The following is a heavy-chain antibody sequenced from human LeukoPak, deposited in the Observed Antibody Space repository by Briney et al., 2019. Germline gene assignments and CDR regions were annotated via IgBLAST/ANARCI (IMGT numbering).Heavy chain of an antibody. D-gene: IGHD5-18*01. CDR3: ARDHRDTAMVGDAFDI. CDR1: GGTFSSYA. J-gene: IGHJ3*02. Sequence: ASVKVSCKASGGTFSSYAISWVRQAPGQGLEWMGGIIPIFGTANYAQKFQGRVTITADESTSTAYMELSSLRSEDTAVYYCARDHRDTAMVGDAFDIWGQGTMVTVSS. CDR2: IIPIFGTA. V-gene: IGHV1-69*13.